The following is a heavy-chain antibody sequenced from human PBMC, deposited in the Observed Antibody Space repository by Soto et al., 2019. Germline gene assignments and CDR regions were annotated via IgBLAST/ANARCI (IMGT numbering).Heavy chain of an antibody. J-gene: IGHJ3*02. CDR3: TTLSSAVSYSAFDI. D-gene: IGHD6-25*01. CDR2: VTPDGRST. CDR1: GFSFSNYW. V-gene: IGHV3-74*01. Sequence: EVQLVESGGGLVQPGGSLRLSCAASGFSFSNYWVHWVRHAPGKGLVWVSRVTPDGRSTSYADSVKGRFTVSRDNAKNTVSLEMNSLRVEDTAVYYCTTLSSAVSYSAFDIWGQGTVIIVSS.